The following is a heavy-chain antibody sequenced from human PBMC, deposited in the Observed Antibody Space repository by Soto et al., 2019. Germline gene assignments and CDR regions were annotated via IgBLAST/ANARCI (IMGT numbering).Heavy chain of an antibody. J-gene: IGHJ4*02. V-gene: IGHV2-5*02. CDR3: AHRSRGWHYYFTH. CDR1: GFSLSTRGMG. D-gene: IGHD6-19*01. Sequence: QITLKESGPTLVKPTQTLTLTCNFTGFSLSTRGMGVGWIRQPPGKALEWVALIYWDGDKWYSPSLKNRVIVTEDTPENQSVLTMTNTDPVDTATYYCAHRSRGWHYYFTHWGQGTMVTVSS. CDR2: IYWDGDK.